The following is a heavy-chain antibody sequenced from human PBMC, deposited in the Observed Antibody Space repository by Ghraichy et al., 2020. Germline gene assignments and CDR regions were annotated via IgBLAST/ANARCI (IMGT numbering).Heavy chain of an antibody. CDR1: GGSISSTIYY. J-gene: IGHJ4*02. CDR3: AIRPSSSSPHLFDY. D-gene: IGHD6-6*01. CDR2: IYYSGST. Sequence: SQTLSLTCTVSGGSISSTIYYWGWIRQPPGKGLDWIGSIYYSGSTYYNPSLKSRVTIAVDTSKNQLSLKLNSVTAADTAVYYCAIRPSSSSPHLFDYWGQGTLVTVSS. V-gene: IGHV4-39*07.